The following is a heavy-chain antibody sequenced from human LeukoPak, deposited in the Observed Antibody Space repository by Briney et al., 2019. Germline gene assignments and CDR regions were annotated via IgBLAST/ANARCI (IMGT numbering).Heavy chain of an antibody. D-gene: IGHD3-10*01. Sequence: ASVKVSCKASGYTLTIYGISWVRQAPGQGLEWMGWISAYNGNTNYAQKLQGRVTMTTDTSTSTAYMDLRSLRSDDTAVYYCAMVRGLVSWFDPWGQGTLVTVSS. CDR2: ISAYNGNT. J-gene: IGHJ5*02. CDR3: AMVRGLVSWFDP. V-gene: IGHV1-18*01. CDR1: GYTLTIYG.